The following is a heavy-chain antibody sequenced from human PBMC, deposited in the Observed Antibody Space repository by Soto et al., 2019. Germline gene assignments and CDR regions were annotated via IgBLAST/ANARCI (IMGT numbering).Heavy chain of an antibody. J-gene: IGHJ5*02. D-gene: IGHD6-13*01. Sequence: QLQLQESGPGLVKPSETLSLTCTVSGGSISSSSYYWGWIRQPPGKGLEWIGSIYYSGSTYYNPSLKSRGPISVDTSKNRFSLKLSSVTAADTAVYYCARHLMCAQQLVSPAWFDPWGQGTLVTVSS. CDR2: IYYSGST. CDR1: GGSISSSSYY. V-gene: IGHV4-39*01. CDR3: ARHLMCAQQLVSPAWFDP.